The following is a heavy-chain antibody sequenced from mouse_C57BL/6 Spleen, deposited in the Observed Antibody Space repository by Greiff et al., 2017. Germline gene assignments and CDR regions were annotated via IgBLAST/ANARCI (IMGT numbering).Heavy chain of an antibody. CDR2: LYPGDGDT. V-gene: IGHV1-80*01. D-gene: IGHD2-3*01. CDR3: ARSTYDGYYVNAMDY. Sequence: VPLVESGAELVKPGASVKISCKASGYAFSRYWMNWVKQRPGKGLEWIGQLYPGDGDTNYHGKFKGKATLTADKSSSTAYMQLSSLTSEDSAVYFCARSTYDGYYVNAMDYWGQGTSVTVSS. J-gene: IGHJ4*01. CDR1: GYAFSRYW.